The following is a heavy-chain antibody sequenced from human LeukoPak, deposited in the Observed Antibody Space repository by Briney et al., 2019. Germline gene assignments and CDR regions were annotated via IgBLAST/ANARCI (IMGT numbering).Heavy chain of an antibody. D-gene: IGHD3-10*01. CDR1: GFTFGDYA. J-gene: IGHJ4*02. CDR2: IRGKTYGGTT. V-gene: IGHV3-49*04. Sequence: GGSLRLSCTASGFTFGDYAMSWVRQAPGKGLEWVGFIRGKTYGGTTDYAASVKGRFSISRDDSKSIAYLQMSSLKTEDTAVYYCTTGMSGYWGQGTLVTVSS. CDR3: TTGMSGY.